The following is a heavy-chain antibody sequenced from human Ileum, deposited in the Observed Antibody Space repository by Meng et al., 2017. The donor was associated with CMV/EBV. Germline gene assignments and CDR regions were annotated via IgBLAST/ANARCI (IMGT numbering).Heavy chain of an antibody. CDR3: AKEGGY. D-gene: IGHD3-16*01. Sequence: GESLKISCEASGFSFSGAWMSWVRQAPGKGLEWVAGINWNGGSTAYADSVKGRFTISRDNAKNSLYLQMNSLRAEDTAVYYCAKEGGYWGQGTLVTVSS. CDR1: GFSFSGAW. V-gene: IGHV3-20*04. CDR2: INWNGGST. J-gene: IGHJ4*02.